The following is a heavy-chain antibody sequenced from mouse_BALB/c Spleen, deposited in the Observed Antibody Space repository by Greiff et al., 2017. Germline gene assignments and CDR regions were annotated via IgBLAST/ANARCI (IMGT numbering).Heavy chain of an antibody. CDR3: ARTGLSSLLRDYFDY. CDR2: INPSTGYT. D-gene: IGHD1-2*01. J-gene: IGHJ2*01. V-gene: IGHV1-7*01. Sequence: VQLQQSGAELAKPGASVKMSCKASGYTFTSYWMHWVKQRPGQGLEWIGYINPSTGYTEYNQKFKDKATLTADKSSSTAYMQLSSLTSEDSAVYYCARTGLSSLLRDYFDYWGQGTTLTVSS. CDR1: GYTFTSYW.